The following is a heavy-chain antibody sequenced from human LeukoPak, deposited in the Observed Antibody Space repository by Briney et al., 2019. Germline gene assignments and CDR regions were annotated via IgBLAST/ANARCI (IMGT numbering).Heavy chain of an antibody. CDR1: GFTFSDFW. CDR2: ISSSSIYI. Sequence: GGSLRLSCAASGFTFSDFWVEWFRQAPGKGLEWVSSISSSSIYIFYADSLKGRFTISRDNAKNSLYLQMNSLRAEDTAVYFCSRGLPDTSGWPDGGYWGQGTLVTVSP. D-gene: IGHD6-19*01. CDR3: SRGLPDTSGWPDGGY. V-gene: IGHV3-21*01. J-gene: IGHJ4*02.